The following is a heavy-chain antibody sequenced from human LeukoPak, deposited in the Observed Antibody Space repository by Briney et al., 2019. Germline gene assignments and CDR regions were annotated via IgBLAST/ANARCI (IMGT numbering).Heavy chain of an antibody. CDR2: INSDGSST. V-gene: IGHV3-74*01. CDR1: GFTFSNYW. D-gene: IGHD3-22*01. CDR3: AKYYYDSSGYYYVFYYYYMDV. Sequence: GGSLRLSCAASGFTFSNYWMHWGRQAPGKGLVWVSRINSDGSSTSYADSVKGRFTISRDNSKNTLYLQMNSLRAEDTAVYYCAKYYYDSSGYYYVFYYYYMDVWGKGTTVTISS. J-gene: IGHJ6*03.